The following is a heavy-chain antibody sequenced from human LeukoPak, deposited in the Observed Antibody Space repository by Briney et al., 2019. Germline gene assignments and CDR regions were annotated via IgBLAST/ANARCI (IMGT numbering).Heavy chain of an antibody. D-gene: IGHD6-25*01. CDR1: GFTFRNYA. V-gene: IGHV3-23*01. J-gene: IGHJ4*02. CDR3: ARDRHIAAAGYYFDY. CDR2: ISGGGGST. Sequence: GGSLRLACAASGFTFRNYAMNWVRQAPGKGLEWVSGISGGGGSTYYAESVKGRFTISRDNSKNTLFLQMNSLRVEDTAVYYCARDRHIAAAGYYFDYWGQGTLVTVSS.